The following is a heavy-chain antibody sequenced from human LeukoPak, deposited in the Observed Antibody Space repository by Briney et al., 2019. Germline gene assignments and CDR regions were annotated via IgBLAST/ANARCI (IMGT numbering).Heavy chain of an antibody. CDR3: ARIPVVDDAFDI. CDR2: IYYSGST. D-gene: IGHD4-23*01. V-gene: IGHV4-39*01. J-gene: IGHJ3*02. CDR1: GGSISSSSYY. Sequence: PSETLSLTCSASGGSISSSSYYWGWIRQPPGKGLEWIGSIYYSGSTYYNPSLKSRVTISVDTSKSQFSLKLSSVTAADTAVYYCARIPVVDDAFDIWGQGTMVTVSS.